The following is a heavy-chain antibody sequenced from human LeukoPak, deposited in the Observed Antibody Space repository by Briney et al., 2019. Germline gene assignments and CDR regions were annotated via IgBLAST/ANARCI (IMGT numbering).Heavy chain of an antibody. Sequence: SVKVSCKASGYTFSNYCISWVRQAPGQPLEWMGWSSPYNGKTNYAQKLQGRVTMTTDTSTSTAYMKLRSLRSDDTAMYYCARGLLTFGGVIGGPQALEYFQHWGQGTLVTVSS. CDR3: ARGLLTFGGVIGGPQALEYFQH. J-gene: IGHJ1*01. CDR1: GYTFSNYC. D-gene: IGHD3-16*02. V-gene: IGHV1-18*01. CDR2: SSPYNGKT.